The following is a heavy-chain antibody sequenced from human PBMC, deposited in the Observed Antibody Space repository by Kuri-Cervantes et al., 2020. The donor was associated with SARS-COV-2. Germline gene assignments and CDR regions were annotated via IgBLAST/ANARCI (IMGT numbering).Heavy chain of an antibody. V-gene: IGHV3-30*04. Sequence: GGSLRLSCAASGCTFSSYAMHWVRQAPGKGLEWVAVISYDGSNKYYADSVKGRFTITRDNSKNTLYMQMNSLRAEDTAVYNCAGNPDDILTGPFDYWGQGTLVTVSS. CDR1: GCTFSSYA. J-gene: IGHJ4*02. D-gene: IGHD3-9*01. CDR3: AGNPDDILTGPFDY. CDR2: ISYDGSNK.